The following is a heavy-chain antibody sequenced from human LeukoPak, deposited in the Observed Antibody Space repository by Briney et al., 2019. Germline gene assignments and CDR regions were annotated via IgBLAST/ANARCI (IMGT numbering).Heavy chain of an antibody. Sequence: GGSLRLSCAASGFTFSSYEMNWVRQAPGKGLEWVSYISSSGSTIYYADSVKGRFTISRDNAKNSLHLQMNSLRAEDTAVYYCARDTTAGDLDYWGQGTLVTVSS. CDR3: ARDTTAGDLDY. CDR1: GFTFSSYE. D-gene: IGHD6-13*01. J-gene: IGHJ4*02. V-gene: IGHV3-48*03. CDR2: ISSSGSTI.